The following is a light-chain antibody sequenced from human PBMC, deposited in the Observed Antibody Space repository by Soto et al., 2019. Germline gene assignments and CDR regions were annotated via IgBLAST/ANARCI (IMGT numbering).Light chain of an antibody. CDR3: QQYNSYR. V-gene: IGKV1-5*01. CDR1: QSISSW. Sequence: DIQMTQSPSTLSASVGDRVTITCRASQSISSWLAWYQQKPGKAPKLLIYDASSLESGVPSRFSGSGSGTEFTLPISSLQPDDFATYYCQQYNSYRFGQGTKVEIK. CDR2: DAS. J-gene: IGKJ1*01.